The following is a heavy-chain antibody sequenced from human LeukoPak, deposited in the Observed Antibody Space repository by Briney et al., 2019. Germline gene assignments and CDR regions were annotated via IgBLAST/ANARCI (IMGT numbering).Heavy chain of an antibody. CDR1: GGSLSSGSYY. J-gene: IGHJ4*02. D-gene: IGHD4-23*01. Sequence: SQTLSLTCTVSGGSLSSGSYYWSWIRQPAGKGLEWIGRIYTSGSTNYNPSLKSRVTISVDTSKNQFSLKLSSVTAADTAVYYCARGVPYGGKLNDYWGQGTLVTVSS. CDR2: IYTSGST. CDR3: ARGVPYGGKLNDY. V-gene: IGHV4-61*02.